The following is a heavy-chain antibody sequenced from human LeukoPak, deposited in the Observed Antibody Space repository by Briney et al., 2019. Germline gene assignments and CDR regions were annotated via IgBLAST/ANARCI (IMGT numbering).Heavy chain of an antibody. J-gene: IGHJ6*03. CDR2: LYISGST. CDR1: GGSIGNYY. D-gene: IGHD3-16*01. V-gene: IGHV4-4*07. Sequence: LETLSLTCTVSGGSIGNYYWSCIRQPAGKGLECIGRLYISGSTNYNPSLKSRVTMAVDTYKIQFSLKLSSVTAADTAVYYCARGGYEYYYMDVWGKGTTVTVSS. CDR3: ARGGYEYYYMDV.